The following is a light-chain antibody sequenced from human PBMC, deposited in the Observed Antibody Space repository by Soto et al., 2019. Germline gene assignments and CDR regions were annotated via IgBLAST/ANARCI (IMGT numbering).Light chain of an antibody. CDR1: QSISSY. J-gene: IGKJ1*01. Sequence: DIQMTQSPSSLSASVGDRVTITCRASQSISSYLNWYQQKPGKAPKLLIFAASSLQSGVPSRFSGSRSGPDFTLTISSLQPEDFETYYCQQSYSSPPTFGQGTKVDI. CDR2: AAS. V-gene: IGKV1-39*01. CDR3: QQSYSSPPT.